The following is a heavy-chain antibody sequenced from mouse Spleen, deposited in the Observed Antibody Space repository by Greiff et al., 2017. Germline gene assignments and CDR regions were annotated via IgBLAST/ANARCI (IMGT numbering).Heavy chain of an antibody. J-gene: IGHJ4*01. D-gene: IGHD1-1*01. V-gene: IGHV1-78*01. CDR2: IYPRDGST. CDR3: AREDNYYGSSSPYAMDY. Sequence: QVQLKESDAELVKPGASVKISCKVSGYTFTDHTIHWMKQRPEQGLEWIGYIYPRDGSTKYNEKFKGKATLTADKSSSTAYMQLNSLTSEDSAVYFCAREDNYYGSSSPYAMDYWGQGTSVTVSS. CDR1: GYTFTDHT.